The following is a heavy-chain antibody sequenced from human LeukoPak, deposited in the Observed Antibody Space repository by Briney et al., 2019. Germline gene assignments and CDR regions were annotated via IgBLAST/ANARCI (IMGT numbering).Heavy chain of an antibody. Sequence: ASVRVSCKASGYTFTGYYIHWVRQAPGQGLEWMGWINPNSGGTNYAQKLQGRVTMTTDTSTSTAYMELRSLRSDDTAVYYCALSGSYSDFDYWGQGTLVTVSS. V-gene: IGHV1-2*02. CDR1: GYTFTGYY. D-gene: IGHD1-26*01. CDR2: INPNSGGT. J-gene: IGHJ4*02. CDR3: ALSGSYSDFDY.